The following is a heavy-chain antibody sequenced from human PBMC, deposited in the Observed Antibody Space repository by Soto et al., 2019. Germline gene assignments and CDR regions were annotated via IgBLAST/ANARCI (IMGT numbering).Heavy chain of an antibody. V-gene: IGHV1-24*01. CDR1: GYTLTELS. D-gene: IGHD6-19*01. CDR2: FDPEDGET. CDR3: ATRGSSGWPRSWFDP. Sequence: ASVKVSCKVSGYTLTELSMHLVRQAPGKGLEWMGGFDPEDGETIYAQNFQVRVTMTEDTSTDTAYMELSSLRSEDTAVYYCATRGSSGWPRSWFDPWGQGTLVTVSS. J-gene: IGHJ5*02.